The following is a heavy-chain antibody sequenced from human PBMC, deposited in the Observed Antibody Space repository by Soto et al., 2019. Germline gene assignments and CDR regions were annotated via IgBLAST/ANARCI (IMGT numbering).Heavy chain of an antibody. V-gene: IGHV1-2*04. CDR3: ARFVSYYDFLNGYHDYLDY. Sequence: ASVKVSCEASGYTFTGYYMHWVRQAPGQGLEWMGWINPNSGGTNYAQKFQGWVTMTRDTSISTAYMELSRLRSDDTATYFCARFVSYYDFLNGYHDYLDYWGQGTPVTVSS. J-gene: IGHJ4*02. D-gene: IGHD3-9*01. CDR1: GYTFTGYY. CDR2: INPNSGGT.